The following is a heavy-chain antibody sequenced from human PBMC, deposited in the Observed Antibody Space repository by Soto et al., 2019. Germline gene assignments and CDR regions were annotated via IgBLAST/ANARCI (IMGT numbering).Heavy chain of an antibody. V-gene: IGHV3-48*03. D-gene: IGHD4-17*01. J-gene: IGHJ4*02. CDR1: GFSFSGYG. CDR2: ISSSGSLI. CDR3: ATTVTTVDY. Sequence: LSLSCAASGFSFSGYGMNWVRQAPGKGLEWISYISSSGSLIYYADSLEGRFTISRDNAKNSLYLQMNSLRAEDTAVYYCATTVTTVDYWGQGTLVTVSS.